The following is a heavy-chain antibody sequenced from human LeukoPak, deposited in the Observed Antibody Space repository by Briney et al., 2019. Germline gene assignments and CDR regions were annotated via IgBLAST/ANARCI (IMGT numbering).Heavy chain of an antibody. CDR3: AREGYGAPYYFDY. Sequence: SETLSLTCTVSGGSIRSSYYYWGWIRQPPGKGLEWIGSIYDSGSTYYNPSLKSRVTISVDTSKNQFSLNLSSVTAADTALYYCAREGYGAPYYFDYWGQGTLVTVSS. V-gene: IGHV4-39*07. CDR2: IYDSGST. D-gene: IGHD4-17*01. CDR1: GGSIRSSYYY. J-gene: IGHJ4*01.